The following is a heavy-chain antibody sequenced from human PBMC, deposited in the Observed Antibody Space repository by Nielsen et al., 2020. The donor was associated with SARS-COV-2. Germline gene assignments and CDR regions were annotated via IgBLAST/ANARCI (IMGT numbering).Heavy chain of an antibody. D-gene: IGHD3-22*01. J-gene: IGHJ4*02. CDR3: ARHRRDTYYYGSSGYYYVDY. V-gene: IGHV3-66*04. Sequence: VRQAPGKGLEWVSVIYSGGSTYYADSVKGRFTISRDNSKNTLYLQMNSLRAEDTAVYYCARHRRDTYYYGSSGYYYVDYWGQGTLVTVSS. CDR2: IYSGGST.